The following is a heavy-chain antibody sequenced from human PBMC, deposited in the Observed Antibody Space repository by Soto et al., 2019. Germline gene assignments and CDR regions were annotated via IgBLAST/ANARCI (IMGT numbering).Heavy chain of an antibody. V-gene: IGHV4-31*03. CDR2: IYYSGST. D-gene: IGHD3-10*01. CDR1: GGSISSGGYY. CDR3: ARLRGGSGSYSSAYYGMDV. J-gene: IGHJ6*02. Sequence: SETLSLTCTVSGGSISSGGYYWSWIRQHPGKGLEWIGYIYYSGSTYYNPSLKRRVTISVDTSKNQFSLTLSSVPAADTAVYYCARLRGGSGSYSSAYYGMDVWGQGTTVTVSS.